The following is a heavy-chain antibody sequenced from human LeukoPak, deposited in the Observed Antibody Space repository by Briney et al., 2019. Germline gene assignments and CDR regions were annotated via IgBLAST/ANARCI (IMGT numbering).Heavy chain of an antibody. D-gene: IGHD4-17*01. J-gene: IGHJ5*02. CDR2: ISAYNGNT. CDR1: GYTFTSYG. CDR3: ARDYGDYDWFDP. Sequence: ASVKVSCKASGYTFTSYGISWVRQAPGQGLEWMGWISAYNGNTNYAQKFQGRVTITRDTSASTAYMELSSLRSEDTAVYYCARDYGDYDWFDPWGQGTLVTVSS. V-gene: IGHV1-18*01.